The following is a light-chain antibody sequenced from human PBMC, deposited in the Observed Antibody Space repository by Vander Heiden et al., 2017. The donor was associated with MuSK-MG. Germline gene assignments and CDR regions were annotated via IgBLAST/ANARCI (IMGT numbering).Light chain of an antibody. Sequence: DIQMTQPPSSLSAYVGDRVTITCRASQSISSFLNWYQQKPGKAPKLLIYAASSLPGGVPSKFSGSGSGTEFTLTISSLQPEDVATYYCQQTYITLQTFGQGTKVEIK. J-gene: IGKJ1*01. CDR1: QSISSF. CDR2: AAS. V-gene: IGKV1-39*01. CDR3: QQTYITLQT.